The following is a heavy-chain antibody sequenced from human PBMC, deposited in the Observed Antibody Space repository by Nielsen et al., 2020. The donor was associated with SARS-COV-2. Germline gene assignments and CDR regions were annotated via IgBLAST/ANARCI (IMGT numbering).Heavy chain of an antibody. CDR1: GFTFTNAW. CDR3: TTEGRIQLWLVDFGMDV. CDR2: IKSKIDGGTT. J-gene: IGHJ6*02. V-gene: IGHV3-15*01. D-gene: IGHD5-18*01. Sequence: GESLKISCAASGFTFTNAWMSWVRQAPGKGLEWIGRIKSKIDGGTTDYAAPVKGRFTISRDDSKNTLYLQMNSLKTEDTAVYYCTTEGRIQLWLVDFGMDVWGQGTTVTVSS.